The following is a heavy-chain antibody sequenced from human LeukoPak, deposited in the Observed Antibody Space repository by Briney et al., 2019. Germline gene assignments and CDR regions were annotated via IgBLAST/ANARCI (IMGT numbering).Heavy chain of an antibody. V-gene: IGHV4-4*07. D-gene: IGHD1-26*01. CDR3: ARDYGSYLGDAFDI. CDR2: IYTSGST. J-gene: IGHJ3*02. Sequence: SETLSLTCTVSGGSISSYYWSWIRQPAWKGLEWIGRIYTSGSTNYNPSLKSRVTMSVDTSKNQFSLKLSSVTAADTAVYYCARDYGSYLGDAFDIWGQGTMVTVSS. CDR1: GGSISSYY.